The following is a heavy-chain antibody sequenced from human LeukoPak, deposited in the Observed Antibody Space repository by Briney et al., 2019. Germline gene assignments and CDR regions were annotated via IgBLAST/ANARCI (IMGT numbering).Heavy chain of an antibody. D-gene: IGHD4-17*01. J-gene: IGHJ4*02. V-gene: IGHV3-20*04. Sequence: PGGSLRLSCAASGFTFSSYAMSWVRQAPGKGLEWVSGINWNGGSTGYADSVKGRFTISRDNAKNSLYLQMNSLRAEDTALYYCARGFYGDFDYWGQGTLVTVSS. CDR3: ARGFYGDFDY. CDR1: GFTFSSYA. CDR2: INWNGGST.